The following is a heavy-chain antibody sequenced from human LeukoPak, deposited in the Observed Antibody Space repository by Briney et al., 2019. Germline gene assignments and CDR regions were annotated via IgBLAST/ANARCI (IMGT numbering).Heavy chain of an antibody. V-gene: IGHV4-59*01. CDR3: AARERLDWILY. J-gene: IGHJ4*02. CDR2: IYYSGSS. Sequence: PSETLSLTCTVSGGSISSYYWSWIRQPLGKELEWIGYIYYSGSSNHNPSLKSRVTMSVDTSKNQLSLNLTSVTAADTAVYYCAARERLDWILYWGQGTLVTVSS. D-gene: IGHD3-9*01. CDR1: GGSISSYY.